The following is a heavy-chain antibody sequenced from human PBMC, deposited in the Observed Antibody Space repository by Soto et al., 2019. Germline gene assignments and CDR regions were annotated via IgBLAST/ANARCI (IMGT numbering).Heavy chain of an antibody. Sequence: GGSLRLSCAASGLTFSRYGTHWVRQAPGKGLEWVAHISYDGSNEHYVDSVKGRFTISRDNSKNTLYLQMTSMRAEDTAVYYYAEYSYYPVRTGYYIFDYWGQGTLVTVSS. J-gene: IGHJ4*02. CDR1: GLTFSRYG. V-gene: IGHV3-30*03. CDR2: ISYDGSNE. CDR3: AEYSYYPVRTGYYIFDY. D-gene: IGHD3-22*01.